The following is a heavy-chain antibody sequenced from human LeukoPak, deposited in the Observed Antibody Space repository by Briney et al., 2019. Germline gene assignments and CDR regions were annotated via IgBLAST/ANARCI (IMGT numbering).Heavy chain of an antibody. D-gene: IGHD1-26*01. Sequence: PSETLSLTCTVSGGSISSDSYSWGWIRQPPGKGLEWMGSIYYSGTTYYNPSLKSRVTISVDTSKKQFSLKLSSVTAGDTAVYFCANGGNSGSYFEDWGQGTLVTVSS. V-gene: IGHV4-39*07. CDR3: ANGGNSGSYFED. J-gene: IGHJ4*02. CDR1: GGSISSDSYS. CDR2: IYYSGTT.